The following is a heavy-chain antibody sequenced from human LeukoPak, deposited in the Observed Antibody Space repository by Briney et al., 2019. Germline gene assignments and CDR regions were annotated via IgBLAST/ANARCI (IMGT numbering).Heavy chain of an antibody. V-gene: IGHV3-23*01. CDR1: GFTFSSYA. CDR3: AKDPPRSWGDSSGYYYESSLTPDY. Sequence: EGSLRLSCAASGFTFSSYAMSWVRQAPGKGQEWVSAISGSGGSTYYADSVKGRFTISRDNSKNTLYLQMNSLRAEDTAVYYCAKDPPRSWGDSSGYYYESSLTPDYWGQGTLVTVSS. D-gene: IGHD3-22*01. J-gene: IGHJ4*02. CDR2: ISGSGGST.